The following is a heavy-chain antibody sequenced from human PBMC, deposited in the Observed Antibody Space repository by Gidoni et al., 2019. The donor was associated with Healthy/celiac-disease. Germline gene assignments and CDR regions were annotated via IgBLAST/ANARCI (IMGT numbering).Heavy chain of an antibody. D-gene: IGHD6-19*01. CDR2: IYPGDSQT. Sequence: EVQLVQSGAEVKKPEESLKISCKGSGYRFTNYWIGWVRQMPGKGLEWMGIIYPGDSQTRYSPSFEGQVTSSADKSISTAYLQWSSLKASDTAMYYCARPLASYSSGWYEFDFWGQGTLVTVSS. J-gene: IGHJ4*02. CDR3: ARPLASYSSGWYEFDF. V-gene: IGHV5-51*01. CDR1: GYRFTNYW.